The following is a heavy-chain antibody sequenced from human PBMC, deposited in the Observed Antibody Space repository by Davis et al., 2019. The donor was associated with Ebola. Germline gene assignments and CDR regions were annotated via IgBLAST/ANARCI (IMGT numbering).Heavy chain of an antibody. J-gene: IGHJ6*03. Sequence: ASVKVSCKASGGTFSSYAISWVRQAPGQGLEWMGWINTNTGNPTYAQGFTGRFVFSLDTSVSTAYLQICSLKAEDTAVYYCARDGQWLVRGYYYYYMDVWGKGTTVTVSS. CDR3: ARDGQWLVRGYYYYYMDV. CDR2: INTNTGNP. CDR1: GGTFSSYA. V-gene: IGHV7-4-1*01. D-gene: IGHD6-19*01.